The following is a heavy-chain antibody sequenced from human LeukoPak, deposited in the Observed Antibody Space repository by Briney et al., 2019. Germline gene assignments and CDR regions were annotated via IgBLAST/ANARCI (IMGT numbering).Heavy chain of an antibody. CDR2: IRGKAYGGTT. CDR1: GFTFGDYA. V-gene: IGHV3-49*03. Sequence: PGGSLRLSCTVSGFTFGDYAINWCRQAPGKGLDWVGLIRGKAYGGTTEYAASVKGRFTISGDDSKSVAYLQMNSLKTEDTAVYYCTRESDYSNHVDYWGQGTLVTVSS. J-gene: IGHJ4*02. D-gene: IGHD4-11*01. CDR3: TRESDYSNHVDY.